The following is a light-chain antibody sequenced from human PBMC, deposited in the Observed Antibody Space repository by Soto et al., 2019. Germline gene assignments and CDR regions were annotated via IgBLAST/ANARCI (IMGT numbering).Light chain of an antibody. Sequence: SALTQPPSASGAPGQRVTISWTGSSSNIGAGYDVHWYQQLPGTAPKLLIYHNSNRPSGVPDRFSGSKSGTSASLAITGLQAEDEADYYCQSYDSSLSGSRVFGTGTKVTVL. CDR3: QSYDSSLSGSRV. CDR1: SSNIGAGYD. J-gene: IGLJ1*01. V-gene: IGLV1-40*01. CDR2: HNS.